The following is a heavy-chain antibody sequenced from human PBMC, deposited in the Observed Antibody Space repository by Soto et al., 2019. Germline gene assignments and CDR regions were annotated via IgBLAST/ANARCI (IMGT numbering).Heavy chain of an antibody. CDR1: GYSFTSYD. CDR3: ARGRGWRDY. Sequence: ASVKISCKASGYSFTSYDINWVRQATGQGLEWMGWMDPKAGNTDYGQKFQGRVTMTRNTSISTAYMELSSLTSEDTAVYYCARGRGWRDYWGEGTLVTVSS. D-gene: IGHD6-19*01. CDR2: MDPKAGNT. J-gene: IGHJ4*02. V-gene: IGHV1-8*01.